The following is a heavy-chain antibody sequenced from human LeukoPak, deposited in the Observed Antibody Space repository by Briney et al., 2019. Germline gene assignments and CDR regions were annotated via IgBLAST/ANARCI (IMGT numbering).Heavy chain of an antibody. Sequence: KPGGSLRLSCAASGFTFSNAWMNWVRQAPGKGLEWVGRIKSTTDGGTTDSAAPVKGRFTISRDDSKNTLYLQMDSLKTEDTAVYYCSTGGRRESDSSGFYLFYYGMDVWGQGTTVSLSS. CDR2: IKSTTDGGTT. J-gene: IGHJ6*02. D-gene: IGHD3-22*01. CDR3: STGGRRESDSSGFYLFYYGMDV. V-gene: IGHV3-15*01. CDR1: GFTFSNAW.